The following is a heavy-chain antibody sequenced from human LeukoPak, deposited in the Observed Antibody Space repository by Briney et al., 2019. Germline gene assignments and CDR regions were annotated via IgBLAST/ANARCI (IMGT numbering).Heavy chain of an antibody. CDR2: ISGSGGST. CDR1: GFTFSSYA. D-gene: IGHD3-10*01. CDR3: AKGVSITMVRGYDY. Sequence: GGSLRLSCAASGFTFSSYAMSWVRQAPGKGLKWVSAISGSGGSTYYADSVKGRFTISRDNSKNTLYLQMNSLRAEDTAVYYCAKGVSITMVRGYDYWGQGTLVTVSS. J-gene: IGHJ4*02. V-gene: IGHV3-23*01.